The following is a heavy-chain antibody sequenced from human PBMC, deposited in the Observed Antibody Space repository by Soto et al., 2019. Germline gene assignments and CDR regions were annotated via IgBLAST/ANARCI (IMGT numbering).Heavy chain of an antibody. J-gene: IGHJ3*02. D-gene: IGHD4-17*01. CDR2: IYYSGST. CDR1: GGSISSYY. Sequence: SETLSLTCTVSGGSISSYYWTWIRQPPGKGLEWIGYIYYSGSTNCNPSLKSRVTISVDTSKNQFSLKLSSVTAADTAVYYCARSLGVFGTVTLAFDIWGQGTMVTVSS. CDR3: ARSLGVFGTVTLAFDI. V-gene: IGHV4-59*01.